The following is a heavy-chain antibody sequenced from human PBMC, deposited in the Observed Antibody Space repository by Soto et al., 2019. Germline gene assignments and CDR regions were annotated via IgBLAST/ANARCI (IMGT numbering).Heavy chain of an antibody. CDR2: IYSSGST. Sequence: PSETLSLTCTVSGASISSGDSFWSWIRQPPGKGLEWIAYIYSSGSTYYNPSLKSRVTISLDTSKNHFSLKLSSVTAADTAVYYCARLYGTTAADFWGQGTLVTVAS. V-gene: IGHV4-30-4*01. CDR1: GASISSGDSF. J-gene: IGHJ4*02. D-gene: IGHD6-13*01. CDR3: ARLYGTTAADF.